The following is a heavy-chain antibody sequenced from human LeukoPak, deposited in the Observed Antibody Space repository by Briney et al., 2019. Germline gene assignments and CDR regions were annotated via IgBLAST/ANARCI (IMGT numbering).Heavy chain of an antibody. CDR3: ARDQGAVVVVVTMDS. CDR1: GFTFSSYA. J-gene: IGHJ4*02. V-gene: IGHV3-30*04. Sequence: PGGSLRLSCAASGFTFSSYAMHWVRQAPGKGLEWVAVISYDGSNKYYADSVKGRFTISRDNSKNTLYLQMNSLRAEDTAVYYCARDQGAVVVVVTMDSWGQGTLVSVSS. D-gene: IGHD3-22*01. CDR2: ISYDGSNK.